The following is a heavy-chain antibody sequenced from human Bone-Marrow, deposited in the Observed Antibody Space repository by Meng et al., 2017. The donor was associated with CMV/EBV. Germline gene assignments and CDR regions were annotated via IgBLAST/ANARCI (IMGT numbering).Heavy chain of an antibody. V-gene: IGHV4-34*01. CDR2: INHSGST. CDR3: ARDLYNCSSTSCYRGMDV. D-gene: IGHD2-2*01. CDR1: GGSFSGYY. Sequence: SETLSLTCAVYGGSFSGYYWSWIRQPPGKGLEWIGEINHSGSTNYNPSLKSRVTISVDTSKNQFSLKLSSVTAADTAVYYCARDLYNCSSTSCYRGMDVWGQGTTVTVSS. J-gene: IGHJ6*02.